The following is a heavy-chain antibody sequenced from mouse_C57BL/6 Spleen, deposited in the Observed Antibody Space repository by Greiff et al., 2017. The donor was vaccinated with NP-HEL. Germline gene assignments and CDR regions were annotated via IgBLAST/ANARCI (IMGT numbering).Heavy chain of an antibody. J-gene: IGHJ2*01. V-gene: IGHV5-16*01. CDR2: INYDGSST. D-gene: IGHD2-5*01. Sequence: DVHLVESEGGLVQPGSSMKLSCTASGFTFSDYYMAWVRQVPEKGLEWVANINYDGSSTYYLDSLKSRFIISRNNANNILYLQMSSLKSEDTAKYCCTEGNSNYDDWGKGTTLTVSS. CDR3: TEGNSNYDD. CDR1: GFTFSDYY.